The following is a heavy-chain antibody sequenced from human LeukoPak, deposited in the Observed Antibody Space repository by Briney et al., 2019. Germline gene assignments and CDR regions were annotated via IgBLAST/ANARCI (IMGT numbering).Heavy chain of an antibody. CDR2: IYHSGST. D-gene: IGHD6-13*01. CDR1: GGSISSGGYY. Sequence: SSETLSLTCTVSGGSISSGGYYWSWIRQPPGKGLEWIGYIYHSGSTYYNPSLKSRVTISVDRSKNQFSLKLSSVTAADTAVYYCARRRIAAAGTMDAFDIWGQGTMVTVSS. V-gene: IGHV4-30-2*01. CDR3: ARRRIAAAGTMDAFDI. J-gene: IGHJ3*02.